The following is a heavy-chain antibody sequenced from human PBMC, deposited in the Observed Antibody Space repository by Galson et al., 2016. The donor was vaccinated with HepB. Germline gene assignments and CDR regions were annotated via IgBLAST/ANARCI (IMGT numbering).Heavy chain of an antibody. CDR1: GFTFSSYA. D-gene: IGHD3-10*01. Sequence: SLRLSCAASGFTFSSYAMHWVRPAPGKGLEWVAVISNDGSSKYYTDIVKGRLTISRDNSKTTLYLEMNSLRVEDTAVYFCANYLGYGSGRPGYFHSWGQGTLVTVSP. J-gene: IGHJ4*02. CDR2: ISNDGSSK. CDR3: ANYLGYGSGRPGYFHS. V-gene: IGHV3-30-3*01.